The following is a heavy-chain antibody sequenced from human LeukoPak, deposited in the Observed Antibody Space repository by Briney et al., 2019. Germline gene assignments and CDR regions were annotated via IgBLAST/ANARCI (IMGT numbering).Heavy chain of an antibody. J-gene: IGHJ6*03. CDR2: ISAYNGNT. Sequence: ASVKVSCKASGYTFTSYFMRWVRQAPGQGLEWMGWISAYNGNTNYAQKLQGRVTMTTDTSTSTAYMELRSLRSDDTAVYYCARAPPGGYDGYCSGGSCYSRFYYYYYYMDVWGKGTTVTVSS. D-gene: IGHD2-15*01. V-gene: IGHV1-18*04. CDR1: GYTFTSYF. CDR3: ARAPPGGYDGYCSGGSCYSRFYYYYYYMDV.